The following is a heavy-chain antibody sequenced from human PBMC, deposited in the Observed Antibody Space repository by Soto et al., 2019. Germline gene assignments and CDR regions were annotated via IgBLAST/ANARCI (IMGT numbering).Heavy chain of an antibody. CDR1: GGSISSEGNY. D-gene: IGHD3-10*01. V-gene: IGHV4-31*03. CDR2: IYYSGST. J-gene: IGHJ6*02. Sequence: QVQLQESGPGLVKSSQTLSLTCTVSGGSISSEGNYWSWIRQHPGKGLEWIGYIYYSGSTNYNPSLKSRVTISVDTSKNQFSLKLNSVTAADTAVYYCARARMVRGIIYYYGMDVWGQGTTVTVSS. CDR3: ARARMVRGIIYYYGMDV.